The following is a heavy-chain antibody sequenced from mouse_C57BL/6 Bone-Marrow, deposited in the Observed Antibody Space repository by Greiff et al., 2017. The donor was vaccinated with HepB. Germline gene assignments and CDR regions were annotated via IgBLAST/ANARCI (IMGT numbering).Heavy chain of an antibody. V-gene: IGHV3-6*01. CDR2: ISYDGSN. D-gene: IGHD2-1*01. CDR1: GYSITSGYY. CDR3: ARDWGNQFYYYAMDY. J-gene: IGHJ4*01. Sequence: EVQLVESGPGLVKPSQSLSLTCSVTGYSITSGYYWNWIRQFPGNKLEWMGYISYDGSNNYNPSLKNRISITRDTSKNQFFLKLNSVTTEDTATYYCARDWGNQFYYYAMDYWGQGTSVTVSS.